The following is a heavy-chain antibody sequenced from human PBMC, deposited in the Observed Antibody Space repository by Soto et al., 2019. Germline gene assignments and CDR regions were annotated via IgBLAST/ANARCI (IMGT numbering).Heavy chain of an antibody. CDR1: GFTFSSYA. CDR2: ISGSGGST. V-gene: IGHV3-23*01. CDR3: AKGQNYDFWSGYYVYPYYYYMDV. Sequence: GGSLRLSCAASGFTFSSYAMSWVRQAPGKGLEWVSAISGSGGSTYYADSVKGRFTISRDNSKNTLYLQMNSLRAEDTAVYYCAKGQNYDFWSGYYVYPYYYYMDVRGKGTTVTVSS. D-gene: IGHD3-3*01. J-gene: IGHJ6*03.